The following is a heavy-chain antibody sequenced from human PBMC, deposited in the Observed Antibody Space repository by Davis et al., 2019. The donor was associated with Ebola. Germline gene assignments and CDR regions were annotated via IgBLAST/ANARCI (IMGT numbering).Heavy chain of an antibody. CDR1: GYTFPTYL. D-gene: IGHD4-17*01. J-gene: IGHJ4*02. CDR3: AREYPGDYNFDY. Sequence: APVKVSCKASGYTFPTYLIHWVRQAPGQGLEYMGIISAGGDFTSYAQKFQGRVTMTRDTSMSTVFMDLSSLRSDDTAVYYCAREYPGDYNFDYWGQGTLVTVSS. CDR2: ISAGGDFT. V-gene: IGHV1-46*03.